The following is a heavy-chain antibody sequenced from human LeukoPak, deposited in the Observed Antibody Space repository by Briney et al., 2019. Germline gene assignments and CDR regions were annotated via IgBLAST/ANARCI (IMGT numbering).Heavy chain of an antibody. CDR1: GFTFSDYY. CDR3: ARERMATMRNAFDI. Sequence: GGSLRLSCAASGFTFSDYYMSWIRQAPGKGLEWVSYISSGSNSKYYADSVKGRFTISRDNAKNSLYPQMNGLRAEDTAVYYCARERMATMRNAFDIWGQGTMVTVSS. V-gene: IGHV3-11*01. CDR2: ISSGSNSK. J-gene: IGHJ3*02. D-gene: IGHD5-24*01.